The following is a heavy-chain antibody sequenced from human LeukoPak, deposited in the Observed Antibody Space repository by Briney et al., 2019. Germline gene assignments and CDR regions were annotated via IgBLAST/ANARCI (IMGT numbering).Heavy chain of an antibody. D-gene: IGHD3-22*01. CDR2: ISSSSSYI. V-gene: IGHV3-21*01. J-gene: IGHJ4*02. Sequence: GGSLRLSCAASGFTFSSYSMKWVRQAPGKGLEWVSSISSSSSYIYYADSVKGRFTISRDNAKNSLYLQMNSLRAEDTAVYYCARDYLSGYFDYWGQGTLVTVSS. CDR3: ARDYLSGYFDY. CDR1: GFTFSSYS.